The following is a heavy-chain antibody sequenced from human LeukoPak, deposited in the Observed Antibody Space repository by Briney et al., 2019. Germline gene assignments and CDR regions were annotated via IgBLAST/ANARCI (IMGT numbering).Heavy chain of an antibody. D-gene: IGHD6-13*01. J-gene: IGHJ6*03. V-gene: IGHV3-33*06. CDR2: IWSDGKIE. Sequence: PGRSLRLSCAASGFTFSNYDMHWVRQSPGKGLEWLSLIWSDGKIEQYAASVEGRITISRDNSKNTVYLQMNSLRGEDTAVYYCAKDPGTATRGFHMDVWGKGTRVTVSS. CDR1: GFTFSNYD. CDR3: AKDPGTATRGFHMDV.